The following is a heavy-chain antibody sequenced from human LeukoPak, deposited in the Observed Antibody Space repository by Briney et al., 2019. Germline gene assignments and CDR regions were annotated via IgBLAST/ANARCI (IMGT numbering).Heavy chain of an antibody. CDR3: ARDVIVGVVAANDI. CDR1: GGSISGYY. V-gene: IGHV4-59*01. D-gene: IGHD2-15*01. J-gene: IGHJ3*02. CDR2: IYSSGST. Sequence: SETLSPTCTVSGGSISGYYWSWIRQPPGKGLEWIGYIYSSGSTNYNPSLKSRVTISVDTSKNQFSLELCSVTAADTAVYYCARDVIVGVVAANDIWGQGTMVTVSS.